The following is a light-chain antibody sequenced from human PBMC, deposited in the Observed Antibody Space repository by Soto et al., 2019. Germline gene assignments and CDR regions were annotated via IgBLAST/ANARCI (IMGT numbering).Light chain of an antibody. CDR1: KSISSY. Sequence: DIQMTQSPSSLSASVGDRVTITCRASKSISSYLNWYQQKPGKAPKLLIYAASSLQSGVPSRFSGSGSGTDFTLTISSLQPEDFATYYCQQRYSTPLTFGGGTNVDIK. CDR2: AAS. V-gene: IGKV1-39*01. J-gene: IGKJ4*01. CDR3: QQRYSTPLT.